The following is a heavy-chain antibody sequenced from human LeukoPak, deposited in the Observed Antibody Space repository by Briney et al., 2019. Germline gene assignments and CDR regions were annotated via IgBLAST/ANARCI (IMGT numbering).Heavy chain of an antibody. D-gene: IGHD2-2*01. V-gene: IGHV4-4*07. Sequence: PSDPLSLTCTAAGGSISSDYWSWIRQPAGKGQEWFGRIYTTESTNYNPSLKSRFTISLDNSKNPFSLKLNSLSAADTAVYYCARGYCSSTSCCAFDPWGQGTMVTVCS. J-gene: IGHJ5*02. CDR2: IYTTEST. CDR1: GGSISSDY. CDR3: ARGYCSSTSCCAFDP.